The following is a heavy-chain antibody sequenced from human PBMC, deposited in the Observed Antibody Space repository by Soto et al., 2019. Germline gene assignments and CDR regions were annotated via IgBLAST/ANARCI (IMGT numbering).Heavy chain of an antibody. CDR3: ARDGMTTGDT. J-gene: IGHJ4*02. Sequence: SETLSLTCIVSGVSVRSYTWRWVRQPANKGLEWIGRVFSSVSATYNPSLKSRVSITMDTPENRISLKLDSVTAADAGVYYCARDGMTTGDTWGPGTAVTVSS. CDR1: GVSVRSYT. D-gene: IGHD2-21*02. V-gene: IGHV4-4*07. CDR2: VFSSVSA.